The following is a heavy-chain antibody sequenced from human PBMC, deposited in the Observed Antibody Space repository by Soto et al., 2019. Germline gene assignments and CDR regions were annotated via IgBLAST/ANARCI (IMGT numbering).Heavy chain of an antibody. J-gene: IGHJ4*02. CDR2: ISAYNGNT. CDR3: AGLAGGFGEDSWNYFDY. D-gene: IGHD3-10*01. CDR1: GYTFTSYG. Sequence: QVQLVQSGAEVKKPGASVKVSCKASGYTFTSYGISWVRQAPGQGLEWMGWISAYNGNTNYAQKLQGRVTMTTDTSTSTAYMELRSLRSDDTAVYYCAGLAGGFGEDSWNYFDYWGQGTLVTVSS. V-gene: IGHV1-18*01.